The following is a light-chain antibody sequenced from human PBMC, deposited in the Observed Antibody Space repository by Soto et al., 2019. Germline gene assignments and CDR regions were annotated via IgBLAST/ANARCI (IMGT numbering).Light chain of an antibody. CDR2: EAS. CDR3: QQYNSYSWT. J-gene: IGKJ1*01. CDR1: QNINSW. V-gene: IGKV1-5*03. Sequence: DIQMTQSPSTLSASVGDRVTITCRASQNINSWLAWYQQKPGKAPKLLIYEASSLESGVPSRFGGSGSGTEFTLTISSLQPDDFAIYYCQQYNSYSWTFGQGTKVDIK.